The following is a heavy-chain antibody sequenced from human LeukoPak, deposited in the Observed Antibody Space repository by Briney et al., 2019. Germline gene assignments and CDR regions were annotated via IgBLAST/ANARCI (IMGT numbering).Heavy chain of an antibody. CDR3: TREKYTSTWHEGFDY. Sequence: GGSLRLSCAASGFTFNNYWMSWVRQAPGKGLEWVANIRPDGSEKFYVDSVKGRFTISRDNAKNSVYLQMSSLRAEDTAVYYCTREKYTSTWHEGFDYWGQGTLVTVSS. J-gene: IGHJ4*02. V-gene: IGHV3-7*01. D-gene: IGHD6-13*01. CDR2: IRPDGSEK. CDR1: GFTFNNYW.